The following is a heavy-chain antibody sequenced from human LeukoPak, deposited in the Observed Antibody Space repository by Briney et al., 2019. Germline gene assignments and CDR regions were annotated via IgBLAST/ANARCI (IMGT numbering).Heavy chain of an antibody. J-gene: IGHJ3*02. Sequence: SETLSLTCAVYGGSFSGYYWSWIRQPPGKGLEWIGEINHSGSTNYNPSLKSRVTISVDTSKNQFSLKLSSVTAADTAVYYCAREMVVKQFVAFDIWGQGTMVTVSS. V-gene: IGHV4-34*01. CDR1: GGSFSGYY. CDR2: INHSGST. CDR3: AREMVVKQFVAFDI. D-gene: IGHD2-15*01.